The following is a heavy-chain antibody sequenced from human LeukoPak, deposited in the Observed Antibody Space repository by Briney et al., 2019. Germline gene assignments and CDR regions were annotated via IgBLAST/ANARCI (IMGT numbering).Heavy chain of an antibody. Sequence: GGSLRLSCAAAGVTFSNYAMIWGRHAPGDGREGVSAISDGAGGRTYYADSVKGRFTISRDNSKNTLYLQLNSLRAEDTAVYYCATEDVDTSFDYWGQGTLVTVSS. CDR3: ATEDVDTSFDY. V-gene: IGHV3-23*01. CDR1: GVTFSNYA. D-gene: IGHD5-18*01. J-gene: IGHJ4*02. CDR2: ISDGAGGRT.